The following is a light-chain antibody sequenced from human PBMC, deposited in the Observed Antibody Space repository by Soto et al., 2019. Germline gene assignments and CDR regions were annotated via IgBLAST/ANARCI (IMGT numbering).Light chain of an antibody. J-gene: IGKJ1*01. V-gene: IGKV3-15*01. CDR2: RSS. CDR1: QTIYSN. CDR3: QQYQNLWT. Sequence: IGMTQSPATLSVSPGERATLSCRASQTIYSNVAWYQQRPGQTPRLLIYRSSSRATGIQARFSGSGSGTEFTLTINSLQSEDFAVYYCQQYQNLWTFGQGTKVDIK.